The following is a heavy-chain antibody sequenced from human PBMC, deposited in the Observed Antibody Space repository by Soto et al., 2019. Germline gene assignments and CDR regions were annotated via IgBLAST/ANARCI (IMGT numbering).Heavy chain of an antibody. CDR2: IIPIFGTA. Sequence: QVQLVQSGAEVKKPGSSVKVSCKASGGTFSSYAISWVRQAPGQGLEWMGGIIPIFGTANYAQKFQGRVTITADKSTSTADRELSSVRSEDTAVYYCARENYYYGSGSYYNGRHFDYWGQGTLVTVSS. CDR3: ARENYYYGSGSYYNGRHFDY. J-gene: IGHJ4*02. V-gene: IGHV1-69*06. D-gene: IGHD3-10*01. CDR1: GGTFSSYA.